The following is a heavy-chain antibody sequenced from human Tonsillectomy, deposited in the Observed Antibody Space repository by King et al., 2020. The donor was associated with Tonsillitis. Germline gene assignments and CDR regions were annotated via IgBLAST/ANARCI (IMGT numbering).Heavy chain of an antibody. CDR1: GGSFSSHA. D-gene: IGHD3-22*01. J-gene: IGHJ4*02. V-gene: IGHV1-69*01. Sequence: QLVQSGAEVKKPGFSVKVSCKASGGSFSSHAISWVRQAPGQGLEWWVGIITMPGTSNYAKKFQGRGNNTADESKPTAYMELSSLRSEDKAVYYCARGGYYDASGLRLDYWGQGTPVTVSS. CDR2: IITMPGTS. CDR3: ARGGYYDASGLRLDY.